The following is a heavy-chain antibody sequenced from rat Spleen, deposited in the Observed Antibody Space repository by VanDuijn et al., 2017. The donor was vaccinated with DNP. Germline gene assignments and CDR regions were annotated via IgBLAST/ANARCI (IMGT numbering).Heavy chain of an antibody. V-gene: IGHV5-46*01. CDR3: ARRGYNSGYGGWFAY. Sequence: EVQLVESGGGLVQPGRSMKLSCAASGFTFSSFPMAWVRQAPTKGLEWVATISTSGGSTYYRDSVKGRFTISRDNTKSTLYLQMDSLRSEDTATYYCARRGYNSGYGGWFAYWGQGTLVTVSS. D-gene: IGHD4-3*01. J-gene: IGHJ3*01. CDR2: ISTSGGST. CDR1: GFTFSSFP.